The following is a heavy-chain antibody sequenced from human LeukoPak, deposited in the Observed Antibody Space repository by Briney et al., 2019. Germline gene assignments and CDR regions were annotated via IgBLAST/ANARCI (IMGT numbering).Heavy chain of an antibody. CDR3: ARAGYYYYYMDV. J-gene: IGHJ6*03. CDR1: GGTFSSYA. CDR2: ITPIFGTA. Sequence: SVKVSCKASGGTFSSYAISWVRQAPGQGLEWMGGITPIFGTANYAQKFQGRVTITADESTSTAYMELSSLRSEDTAVYYCARAGYYYYYMDVWGKGTTVTVSS. V-gene: IGHV1-69*01.